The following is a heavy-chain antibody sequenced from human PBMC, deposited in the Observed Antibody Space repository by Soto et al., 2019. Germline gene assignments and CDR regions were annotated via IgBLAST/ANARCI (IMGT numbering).Heavy chain of an antibody. D-gene: IGHD3-3*01. Sequence: QITLKESGPTLVKPTQTLTLTCTFSGFSLSTSGVGVGWIRQPPGKALEWLALIYWNDDKHYRPSLKSRLTTANDTNKNQVVPTMTNMDPVDTATYYCVHRSFANDAFDVWGQGTMVTVSS. CDR3: VHRSFANDAFDV. V-gene: IGHV2-5*01. CDR1: GFSLSTSGVG. CDR2: IYWNDDK. J-gene: IGHJ3*01.